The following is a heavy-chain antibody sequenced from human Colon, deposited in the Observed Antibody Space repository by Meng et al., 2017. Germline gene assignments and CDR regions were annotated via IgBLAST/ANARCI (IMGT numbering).Heavy chain of an antibody. V-gene: IGHV4-61*01. CDR1: GASVSDTNYA. J-gene: IGHJ4*02. CDR2: GST. Sequence: QVQLQESGPGLVRPSETLSLTCTVSGASVSDTNYAWSWIRQPPGKGLEWIGYGSTNHNPSLKSRVTKSVDTSKNQFSLTLNSVTAADTAGYYCARDNWGSLDYWGQGTLVTVSS. D-gene: IGHD7-27*01. CDR3: ARDNWGSLDY.